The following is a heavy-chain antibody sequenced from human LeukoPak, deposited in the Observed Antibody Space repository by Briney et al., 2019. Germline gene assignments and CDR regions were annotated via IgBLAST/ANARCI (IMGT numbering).Heavy chain of an antibody. CDR1: GLTFSSSW. V-gene: IGHV3-7*01. Sequence: GGSLRLSCAVSGLTFSSSWMDWVRQAPGKGLEWVANIKQDGYEKYYVDSVKGRFTISRDNAKNSLYLQMNSLRADDTAIYYCARDKIVGPTTLDYWGQGTLVTVSS. CDR3: ARDKIVGPTTLDY. D-gene: IGHD1-26*01. J-gene: IGHJ4*02. CDR2: IKQDGYEK.